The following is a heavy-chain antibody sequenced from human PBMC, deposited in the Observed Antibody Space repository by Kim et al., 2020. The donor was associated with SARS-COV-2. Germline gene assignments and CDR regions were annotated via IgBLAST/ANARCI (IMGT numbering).Heavy chain of an antibody. Sequence: GGSLRLSCAASGFTFSSYAMSWVRQAPGKGLEWVSAISGSGGSTYYADSVKGRFTISRDNSKNTLYLQMNSLRAEDTAVYYCASGSGSYYNFYYYYYGMDVWGQGTTVTVSS. D-gene: IGHD3-10*01. V-gene: IGHV3-23*01. CDR3: ASGSGSYYNFYYYYYGMDV. CDR2: ISGSGGST. J-gene: IGHJ6*02. CDR1: GFTFSSYA.